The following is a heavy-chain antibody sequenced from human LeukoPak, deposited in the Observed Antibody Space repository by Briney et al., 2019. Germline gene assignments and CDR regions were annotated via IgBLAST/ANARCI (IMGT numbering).Heavy chain of an antibody. Sequence: GGSLRLSCAASGFSFSTYRMNWVRQAPGKGLEWVSTISGSGGTTYYADSVKGRFTISRDSSKNTLYLQMNSLRAEDTAEYHCAKGYTSGWPYYFDYWGQGTLVTVPS. CDR1: GFSFSTYR. V-gene: IGHV3-23*01. J-gene: IGHJ4*02. CDR3: AKGYTSGWPYYFDY. CDR2: ISGSGGTT. D-gene: IGHD6-19*01.